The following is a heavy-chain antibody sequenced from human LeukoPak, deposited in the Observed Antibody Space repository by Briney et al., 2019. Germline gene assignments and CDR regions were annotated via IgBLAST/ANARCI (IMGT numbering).Heavy chain of an antibody. V-gene: IGHV4-61*02. CDR1: GGSVSSGSYY. D-gene: IGHD3-22*01. J-gene: IGHJ4*02. CDR3: ARGVRITMIVVD. Sequence: SQTLSLTCTVSGGSVSSGSYYWTWIRQPAGKGLEWIGRIYTSGITNYNPSLKSRVTISLDTSKNQFSLQLNSVTPEDTAVYYCARGVRITMIVVDWGQGTLVTVSS. CDR2: IYTSGIT.